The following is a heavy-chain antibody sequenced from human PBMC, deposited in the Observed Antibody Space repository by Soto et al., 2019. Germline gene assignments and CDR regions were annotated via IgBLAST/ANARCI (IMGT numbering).Heavy chain of an antibody. Sequence: SETLSLTCVVNGGSFSEHYWSWIRQPPGKGLEWIAELNHRVGTKFNPSLRSRVTISVDTSKSQFSLKLSSVSAADTAVYFCARHLSTANFDYWGQGPRSPSPQ. J-gene: IGHJ4*02. CDR1: GGSFSEHY. CDR3: ARHLSTANFDY. CDR2: LNHRVGT. V-gene: IGHV4-34*01.